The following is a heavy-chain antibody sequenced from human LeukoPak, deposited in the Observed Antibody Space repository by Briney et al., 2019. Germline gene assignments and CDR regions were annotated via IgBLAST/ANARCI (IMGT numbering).Heavy chain of an antibody. D-gene: IGHD1-1*01. CDR1: GFIFSSYW. Sequence: PPGGSLRLSCAASGFIFSSYWMSWVRQAPGKGLEWVANIKQDGSEKYYVDSVKGRFTISRDNAKNSLYLQMNSLRVEDTAVYYCARSPPLWNGDAFDIWGQGTMVTVSS. J-gene: IGHJ3*02. CDR2: IKQDGSEK. CDR3: ARSPPLWNGDAFDI. V-gene: IGHV3-7*01.